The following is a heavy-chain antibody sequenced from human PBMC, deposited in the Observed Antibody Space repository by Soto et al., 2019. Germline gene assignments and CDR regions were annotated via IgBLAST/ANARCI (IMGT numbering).Heavy chain of an antibody. CDR2: SRDKAHSYTT. CDR1: AFTFSDHF. D-gene: IGHD2-21*01. Sequence: EVQLVESGGGLVQPGGSLRLSCEVSAFTFSDHFIDWVRQAPGKGLEWVGRSRDKAHSYTTEYAASVKGRFTISRDDSRNSLYLQMNSQKTEDTAVYYCARNLAYGGGYTFDYWGQGTLVTVSS. J-gene: IGHJ4*02. V-gene: IGHV3-72*01. CDR3: ARNLAYGGGYTFDY.